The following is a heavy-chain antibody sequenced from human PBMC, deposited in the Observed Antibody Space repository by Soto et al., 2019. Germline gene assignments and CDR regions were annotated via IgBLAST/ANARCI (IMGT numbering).Heavy chain of an antibody. CDR1: GFTFDDYA. V-gene: IGHV3-9*01. CDR3: AKDEGRLVPDYYGMDV. CDR2: ISWNSGSI. D-gene: IGHD6-19*01. Sequence: EVQLVESGGGLVQPGRSLRLSCAASGFTFDDYAMHWVRQAPGKGLEWVSGISWNSGSIGYADSVKGRFTISRDNAKNSPYLEKNSLGAEDTALYYCAKDEGRLVPDYYGMDVWGQGTTVTVSS. J-gene: IGHJ6*02.